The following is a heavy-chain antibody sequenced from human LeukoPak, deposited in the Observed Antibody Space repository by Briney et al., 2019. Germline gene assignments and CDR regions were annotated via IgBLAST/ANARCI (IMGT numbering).Heavy chain of an antibody. CDR1: GFAFSNYD. CDR2: IGTAGDT. J-gene: IGHJ2*01. Sequence: GGSLRLSCAASGFAFSNYDMHWVRQPTGKGLEWVSGIGTAGDTYSAGSVKGRFTISRDDAKTTLYLRMNSLRAEDTALYYCARVGAAAGANWYFDLWGRGTLVTVSS. V-gene: IGHV3-13*04. D-gene: IGHD6-13*01. CDR3: ARVGAAAGANWYFDL.